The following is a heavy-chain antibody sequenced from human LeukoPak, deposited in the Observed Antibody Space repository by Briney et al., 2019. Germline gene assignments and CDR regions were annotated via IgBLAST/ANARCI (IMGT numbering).Heavy chain of an antibody. CDR3: ATAYCGGDCRNWFDP. V-gene: IGHV1-24*01. J-gene: IGHJ5*02. Sequence: ASVKVSCKVSGYTLTELSMHWLRQAPGKGLEWMGGFDPEDGETIYAQKFQGRVTMTEDTSTDTAYMELSSLRSEDTAVYYCATAYCGGDCRNWFDPWGQGTLVTVSS. CDR1: GYTLTELS. CDR2: FDPEDGET. D-gene: IGHD2-21*01.